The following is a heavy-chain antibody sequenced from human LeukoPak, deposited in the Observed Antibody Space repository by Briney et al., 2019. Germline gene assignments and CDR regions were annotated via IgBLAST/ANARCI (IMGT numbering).Heavy chain of an antibody. CDR3: ASSNGGKIVPFDY. CDR1: GDSTSIVY. CDR2: MSTSGSA. V-gene: IGHV4-4*08. D-gene: IGHD4-23*01. J-gene: IGHJ4*02. Sequence: SETLSLTCTVSGDSTSIVYLSWVRQPPGQGLEYIGYMSTSGSADYSPSLKSRVAMSVDTPKSQFSLRLSYVTAADTAVYYCASSNGGKIVPFDYWGQGTLVTVSS.